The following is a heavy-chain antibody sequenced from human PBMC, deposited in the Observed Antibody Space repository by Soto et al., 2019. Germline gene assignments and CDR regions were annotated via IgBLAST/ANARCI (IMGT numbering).Heavy chain of an antibody. J-gene: IGHJ6*02. CDR1: GGTFSSYA. CDR2: IIPIFGTA. CDR3: ARVRYCSSTSCYRGYYYYGMDV. V-gene: IGHV1-69*01. D-gene: IGHD2-2*02. Sequence: VQLVQSGAEVKKPGSSVKVSCKASGGTFSSYAISWVRQAPGQGLEWMGGIIPIFGTANYAQKFQGRVTITAYESTSTAYMELISVRSEDTAVYYCARVRYCSSTSCYRGYYYYGMDVWGQGTTVTVSS.